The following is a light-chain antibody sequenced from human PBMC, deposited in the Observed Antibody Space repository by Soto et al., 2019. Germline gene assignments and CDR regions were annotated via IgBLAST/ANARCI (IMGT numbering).Light chain of an antibody. CDR3: QQYGTWIT. CDR1: QCFSGRT. Sequence: EIVLTQSPATLSSSPGERVSLSCGPSQCFSGRTLAWYQQKPGQPPRLLIYSSCVRASGVPDRCRGSGSGTDFTLTITRLEPEDFAVYYCQQYGTWITFGQGTRLETK. CDR2: SSC. J-gene: IGKJ5*01. V-gene: IGKV3-20*01.